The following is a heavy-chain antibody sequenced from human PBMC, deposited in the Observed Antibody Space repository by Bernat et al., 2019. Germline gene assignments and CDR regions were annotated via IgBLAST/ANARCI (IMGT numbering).Heavy chain of an antibody. CDR1: GFTFSSYW. D-gene: IGHD1-26*01. Sequence: EVQLVESRGGLVQPGGSLRLSCAASGFTFSSYWMHWVRQAPGKGLVWVSRINSDGSSTSYADSVKGRFTISRDNAKNTVYLQMNSLRAEDMAVYYCARDGGNYWGWFDPWGQGTLVTVSS. CDR2: INSDGSST. V-gene: IGHV3-74*01. J-gene: IGHJ5*02. CDR3: ARDGGNYWGWFDP.